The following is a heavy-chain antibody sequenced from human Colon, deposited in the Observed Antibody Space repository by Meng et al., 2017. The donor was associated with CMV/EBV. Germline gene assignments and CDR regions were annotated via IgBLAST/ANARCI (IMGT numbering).Heavy chain of an antibody. V-gene: IGHV3-30-3*01. D-gene: IGHD3-22*01. J-gene: IGHJ4*02. CDR1: GFTFSSYA. Sequence: GESLKISCAASGFTFSSYAMHWVRQAPGKGLEWVAVISYDGSNKYYADSVKGRFTISRDHSKNTLYLQMNSLRAEDTAVYYCYSYYYDSSGYSDYWGQGTLVTVSS. CDR3: YSYYYDSSGYSDY. CDR2: ISYDGSNK.